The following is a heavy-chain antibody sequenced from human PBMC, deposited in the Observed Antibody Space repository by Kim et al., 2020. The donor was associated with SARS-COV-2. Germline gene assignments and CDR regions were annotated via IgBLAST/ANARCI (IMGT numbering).Heavy chain of an antibody. CDR1: GYTSSSYA. J-gene: IGHJ4*02. Sequence: ASVKVSCKASGYTSSSYAIAWVRQAPGQGLDWMGYISVYTGNRNYAQKFQGRVTMTTDTSTSTAYMELGSLTSDDTAVYYCARTESYYYGSGSYNYWGQGTLVTVSS. D-gene: IGHD3-10*01. CDR3: ARTESYYYGSGSYNY. CDR2: ISVYTGNR. V-gene: IGHV1-18*01.